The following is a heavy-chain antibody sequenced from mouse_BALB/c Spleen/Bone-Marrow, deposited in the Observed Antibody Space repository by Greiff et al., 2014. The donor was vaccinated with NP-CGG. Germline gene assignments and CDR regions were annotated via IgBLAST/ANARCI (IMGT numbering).Heavy chain of an antibody. J-gene: IGHJ4*01. Sequence: VQLVESGPGLVAPSQSLSISSTVSGFSLTSYGVHWVRQPPGKGLEWLGVIWADGSTNYNSALMSRLSISKDNSKSQVFLKMNSLQTDDTAMYYCARITTATGAMDYWGQGTSVTVSS. CDR2: IWADGST. V-gene: IGHV2-9*02. CDR1: GFSLTSYG. D-gene: IGHD1-2*01. CDR3: ARITTATGAMDY.